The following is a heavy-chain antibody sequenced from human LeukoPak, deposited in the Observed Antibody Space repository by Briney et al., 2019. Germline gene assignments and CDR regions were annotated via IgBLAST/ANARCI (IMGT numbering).Heavy chain of an antibody. J-gene: IGHJ4*02. CDR2: IQFDGTKT. V-gene: IGHV3-30*12. D-gene: IGHD5-18*01. CDR1: GFTFSSYG. CDR3: SRDLSYGSLDS. Sequence: GGSLRLSCATSGFTFSSYGMHWVRQAPGKGLEWAAAIQFDGTKTYYADSVKGRSTISRDDSKNTVYLQMNSLRAEDTAVYYCSRDLSYGSLDSWGQGTLLTVSS.